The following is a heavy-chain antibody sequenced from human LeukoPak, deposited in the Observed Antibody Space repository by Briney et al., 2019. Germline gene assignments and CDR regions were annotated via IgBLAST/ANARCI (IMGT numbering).Heavy chain of an antibody. CDR1: GGSFSGYY. Sequence: SETLSLTCAVYGGSFSGYYWSWIRQPPGKGLEWIGEINHSGSTNYNPSLKSRVTISVDTSKNQFSLKLSSVTAADTAVYYCARIGEEDYGSGSYYRSVADYWGQGTLVTVSS. V-gene: IGHV4-34*01. CDR3: ARIGEEDYGSGSYYRSVADY. D-gene: IGHD3-10*01. J-gene: IGHJ4*02. CDR2: INHSGST.